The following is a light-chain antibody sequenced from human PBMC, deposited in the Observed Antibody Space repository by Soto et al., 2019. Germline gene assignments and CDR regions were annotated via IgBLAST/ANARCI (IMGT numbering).Light chain of an antibody. J-gene: IGLJ2*01. CDR1: SSDVGGYDY. CDR3: CSFAGRSDVV. CDR2: DVT. Sequence: QSVLTQPCSVSGSPGQSVTISCTGTSSDVGGYDYVSWYQQHPGKAPKLMISDVTERPSGVPDRFSGSKSGNTASLTISGLQAEDEADYYCCSFAGRSDVVFGGGTKLTVL. V-gene: IGLV2-11*01.